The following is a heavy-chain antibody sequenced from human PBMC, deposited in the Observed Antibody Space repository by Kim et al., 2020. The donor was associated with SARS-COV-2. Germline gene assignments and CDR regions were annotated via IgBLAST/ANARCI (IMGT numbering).Heavy chain of an antibody. V-gene: IGHV4-59*01. D-gene: IGHD6-6*01. CDR1: GGSISSYY. CDR2: IFYSGSN. J-gene: IGHJ3*02. Sequence: SETLSLPCAVSGGSISSYYWTWIRKPPGKGLEWIAYIFYSGSNNYNPSLKSRLTISVDTSKNQFSLKLSSVTAADTAVYYCARESSSNAFDIWGQGTMVTVSS. CDR3: ARESSSNAFDI.